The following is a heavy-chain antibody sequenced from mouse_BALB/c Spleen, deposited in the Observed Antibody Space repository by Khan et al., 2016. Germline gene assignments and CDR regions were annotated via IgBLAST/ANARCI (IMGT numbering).Heavy chain of an antibody. D-gene: IGHD2-3*01. Sequence: EVQLQESGPGLMKPSQSLSLTCTVTGYSITSDYAWNWIRQFPGNKLEWMGYIIYSGSTTYTPSLKSRISITRDTSKNQFFLQLNSVTIEDTATYYCASDGSSYAMDYWGQGTAVTVSA. J-gene: IGHJ4*01. CDR3: ASDGSSYAMDY. V-gene: IGHV3-2*02. CDR1: GYSITSDYA. CDR2: IIYSGST.